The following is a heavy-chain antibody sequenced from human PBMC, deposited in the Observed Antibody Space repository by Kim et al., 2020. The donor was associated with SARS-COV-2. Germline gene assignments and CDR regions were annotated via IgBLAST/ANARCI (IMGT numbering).Heavy chain of an antibody. CDR2: ISHTGAYT. D-gene: IGHD1-26*01. CDR3: ARSRGAGPGAYFDY. V-gene: IGHV3-11*06. J-gene: IGHJ4*02. CDR1: GFTFSDEY. Sequence: GGSLRLSCAGSGFTFSDEYMSWIRQAPGKGLEWISYISHTGAYTNYADSVKGRFTISRDNAKNSLYLQMNSLRAEDTAVYYCARSRGAGPGAYFDYWGQGTLVTVSS.